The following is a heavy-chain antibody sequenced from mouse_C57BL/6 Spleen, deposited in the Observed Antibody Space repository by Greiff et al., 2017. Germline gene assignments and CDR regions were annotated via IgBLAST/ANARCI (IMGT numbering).Heavy chain of an antibody. J-gene: IGHJ4*01. D-gene: IGHD2-3*01. V-gene: IGHV5-6*01. CDR3: ARPGWLLDYYAMDY. CDR2: ISSGGSYT. CDR1: GFTFSSYG. Sequence: EVQLVESGGDLVKPGGSLKLSCAASGFTFSSYGMSWVRQTPDKRLEWVATISSGGSYTYYPDSVKGRFTISRDNAKNTLYLQMSSLKSEDTAMYYCARPGWLLDYYAMDYWGQGTSVTVSS.